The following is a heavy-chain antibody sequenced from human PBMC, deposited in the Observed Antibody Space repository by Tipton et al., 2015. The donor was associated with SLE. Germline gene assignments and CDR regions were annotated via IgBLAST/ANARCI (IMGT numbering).Heavy chain of an antibody. Sequence: SLRLSCAASGFTFSSYWMTWVRQAPGKGLEWVANIKQDGSEIYYVDSVKGRFTISRDNAKNSVYLQMNSLRAEDTAVYYCARLMGTGLIAADWGQGTLVTVSS. CDR2: IKQDGSEI. CDR3: ARLMGTGLIAAD. CDR1: GFTFSSYW. V-gene: IGHV3-7*01. J-gene: IGHJ4*02. D-gene: IGHD6-13*01.